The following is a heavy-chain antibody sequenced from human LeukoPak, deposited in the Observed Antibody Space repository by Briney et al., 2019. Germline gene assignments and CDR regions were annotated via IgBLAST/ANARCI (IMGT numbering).Heavy chain of an antibody. V-gene: IGHV4-39*01. CDR3: ARHKMVRGVYFDY. CDR2: IYYTGLT. CDR1: GGSISSSTYH. Sequence: SETLSLTCAVSGGSISSSTYHWGWIRQAPGKGLEWIGTIYYTGLTYYSPSLSSRVTISLDTSKNQFSLKLSSVTAADTAVYYCARHKMVRGVYFDYWGQGTLVTVSS. D-gene: IGHD3-10*01. J-gene: IGHJ4*02.